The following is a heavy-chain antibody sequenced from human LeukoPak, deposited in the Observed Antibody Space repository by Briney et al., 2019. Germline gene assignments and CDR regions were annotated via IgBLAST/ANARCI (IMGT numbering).Heavy chain of an antibody. CDR2: ISYDGSNK. CDR1: GFTFSSYA. V-gene: IGHV3-30-3*01. D-gene: IGHD6-25*01. CDR3: TTDAIAASWSI. J-gene: IGHJ4*02. Sequence: GRSLRLSCAASGFTFSSYAMHWVRQAPGKGLEWVAVISYDGSNKYYADSVKGRFTISRDNSKNTLYLQMNSLKTEDTAVYYCTTDAIAASWSIWGQGTLVTVSS.